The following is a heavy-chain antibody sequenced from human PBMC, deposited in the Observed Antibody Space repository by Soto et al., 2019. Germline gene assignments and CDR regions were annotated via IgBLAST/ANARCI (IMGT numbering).Heavy chain of an antibody. Sequence: QVQLVQSGAEVRKPGASVTVSCRSSGDSFNDYYIHWVRQAPGQGFEWMGWINPNGGVTKYAQKSQGWVSMNRDTSIRTVYMQLSRLRSDDTAVYYCARESGGVTATLDYYYFYMDVWGTGTAVTVSS. CDR3: ARESGGVTATLDYYYFYMDV. J-gene: IGHJ6*03. CDR2: INPNGGVT. V-gene: IGHV1-2*04. CDR1: GDSFNDYY. D-gene: IGHD1-26*01.